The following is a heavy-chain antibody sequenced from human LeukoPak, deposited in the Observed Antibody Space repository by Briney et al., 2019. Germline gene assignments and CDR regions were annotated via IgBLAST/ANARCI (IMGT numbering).Heavy chain of an antibody. CDR1: GFTFSSHG. D-gene: IGHD2-15*01. CDR2: ISDDGRTE. Sequence: PGRSLRLSCAASGFTFSSHGMHWVRQAPGKGLEWVAVISDDGRTEYYADSVKGRFTISRDNSKNTVSLQMNSLRDDHPAVFYCTKEGATGSRYNFDYWGQGTLVTVSS. V-gene: IGHV3-30*18. J-gene: IGHJ4*02. CDR3: TKEGATGSRYNFDY.